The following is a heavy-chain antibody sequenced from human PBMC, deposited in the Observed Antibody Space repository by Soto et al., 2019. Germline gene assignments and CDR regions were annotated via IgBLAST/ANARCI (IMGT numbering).Heavy chain of an antibody. D-gene: IGHD2-15*01. CDR3: AKDLVGIVVVVADYMDV. V-gene: IGHV3-23*01. CDR2: ISGSGGST. J-gene: IGHJ6*03. Sequence: EVQLLESGGGLVQPGGSLRLSCAASGFTFSSYAMSWVRQAPGKGLEWVSAISGSGGSTYYADSVKGRFTISRDNSKNTLYLQMNSLRAEDTAVYYCAKDLVGIVVVVADYMDVWGKGTTVTVSS. CDR1: GFTFSSYA.